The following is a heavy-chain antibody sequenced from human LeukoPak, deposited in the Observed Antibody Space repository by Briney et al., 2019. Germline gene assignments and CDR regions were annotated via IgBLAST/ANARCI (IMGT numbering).Heavy chain of an antibody. CDR3: TAEYYGCSKY. Sequence: GGSLRLSCAASGFTISSNSMTWVRRAPGEGLQWVSVIYSGGNTYYADAVKGRFTIPRDNSKNTLYLQMNSLSAEDTAIYYCTAEYYGCSKYWGQGMVVTVSS. CDR1: GFTISSNS. J-gene: IGHJ4*02. V-gene: IGHV3-53*01. CDR2: IYSGGNT. D-gene: IGHD2/OR15-2a*01.